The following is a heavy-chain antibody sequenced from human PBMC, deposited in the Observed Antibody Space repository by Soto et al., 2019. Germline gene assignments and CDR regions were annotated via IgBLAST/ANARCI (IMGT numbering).Heavy chain of an antibody. D-gene: IGHD1-1*01. CDR2: NNSGGSTT. Sequence: GGSLRLSCAASGFTFSTQWMHWVRPAPGKGMMWDSGNNSGGSTTNYADSVKGRFTICRDNAKNTLYRQMNSLRAEDKAVYFCARSHSFDSWNYACDVWGQGTLVTVSS. CDR3: ARSHSFDSWNYACDV. CDR1: GFTFSTQW. V-gene: IGHV3-74*01. J-gene: IGHJ3*01.